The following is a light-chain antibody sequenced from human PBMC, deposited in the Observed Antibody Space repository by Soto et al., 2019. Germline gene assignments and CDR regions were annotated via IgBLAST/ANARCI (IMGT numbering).Light chain of an antibody. CDR2: GAS. CDR3: QQYNNWPRT. CDR1: QSVSSN. J-gene: IGKJ2*01. Sequence: EIVMTQSPATLSVSPGERATLSCRASQSVSSNLAWYQQKPGQAPRLLIYGASTRATGIPATFSGSGSGTEFTLTISSLQSEDLPVYYCQQYNNWPRTFGQGTKLVIK. V-gene: IGKV3-15*01.